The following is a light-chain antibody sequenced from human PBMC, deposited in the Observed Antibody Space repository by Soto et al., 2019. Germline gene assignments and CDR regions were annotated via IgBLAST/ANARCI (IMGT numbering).Light chain of an antibody. CDR1: QSISGY. V-gene: IGKV1-39*01. CDR3: QQSYSTPIT. J-gene: IGKJ5*01. Sequence: DIQMTQSPSSLSASVGDRVTITCRASQSISGYLNWYQQKPGKAPNLLIYAASSLQSGVPSRFSGSGSGTDFTLTINSLHPEDFATYYCQQSYSTPITFGQGTRLAIK. CDR2: AAS.